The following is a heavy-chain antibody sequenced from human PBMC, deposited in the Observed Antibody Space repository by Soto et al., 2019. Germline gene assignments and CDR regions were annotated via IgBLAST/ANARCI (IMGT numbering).Heavy chain of an antibody. CDR2: IHTNGSI. CDR3: VSQGGGHFCVEARSYHMDV. CDR1: GGSFKSYY. V-gene: IGHV4-59*01. D-gene: IGHD3-16*01. Sequence: QVQLLESGPGLVKPSETLSLTCSVSGGSFKSYYWSWVRQPPGKGLDWIGYIHTNGSINYNPSLKIRVTISFYTSKSHLSMRLTSVTSADTAVYFWVSQGGGHFCVEARSYHMDVWGKGTTVTVSS. J-gene: IGHJ6*03.